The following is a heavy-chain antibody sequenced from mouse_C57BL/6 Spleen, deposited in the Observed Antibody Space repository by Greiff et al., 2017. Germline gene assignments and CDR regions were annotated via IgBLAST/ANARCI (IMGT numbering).Heavy chain of an antibody. J-gene: IGHJ4*01. V-gene: IGHV1-20*01. CDR1: GYSFTGYF. Sequence: EVQLQQSGPELVKPGDSVKISCKASGYSFTGYFMNWVMQSHGKSLEWIGRLNPYNGDTFSNQKFKGKATLTVDKSSSTAHMELRSLTSEDSAVYYCSSFDGYPYYYAMDYWGQGTSVTVSS. CDR3: SSFDGYPYYYAMDY. CDR2: LNPYNGDT. D-gene: IGHD2-3*01.